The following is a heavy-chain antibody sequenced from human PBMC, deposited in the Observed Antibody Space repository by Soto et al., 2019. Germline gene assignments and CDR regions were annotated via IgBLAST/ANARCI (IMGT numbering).Heavy chain of an antibody. CDR1: GYTFTSYG. V-gene: IGHV1-18*01. CDR2: INAGNGDT. J-gene: IGHJ4*02. CDR3: ATGGDWSKPFDS. Sequence: ASVKVSCKASGYTFTSYGISWVRQAPGQGLEWMGWINAGNGDTKYSQKLQGRVTIIRDTSASTAYMELSSLRYEDTSVYYCATGGDWSKPFDSWGQGTRVTVSS. D-gene: IGHD2-21*02.